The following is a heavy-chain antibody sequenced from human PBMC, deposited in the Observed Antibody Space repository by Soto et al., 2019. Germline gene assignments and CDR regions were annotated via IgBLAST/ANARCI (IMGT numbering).Heavy chain of an antibody. V-gene: IGHV3-48*02. D-gene: IGHD3-22*01. Sequence: EVQLVVSGGGLVQPGGSLRLSCAASGFTFSSFSMNWVRQAPGKGLEWVSYISPTSSTIYYAESVKGRFTISRDNVKNSLYLQMNSLRDEDTAVHYCARGSSGSDSWGQGTLVTVSS. CDR2: ISPTSSTI. J-gene: IGHJ4*02. CDR1: GFTFSSFS. CDR3: ARGSSGSDS.